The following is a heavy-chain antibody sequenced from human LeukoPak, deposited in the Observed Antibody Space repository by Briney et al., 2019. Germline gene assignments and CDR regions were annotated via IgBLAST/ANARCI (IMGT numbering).Heavy chain of an antibody. CDR2: RYISGNI. Sequence: PSETLSLSCIVSGDSITTYNWSWIRQPPGKGLEWVGRRYISGNINHNPSLKSRVTMSVDTSKNQLYLKLSCVTAADTAVYYCARVIRGRGWAFDIWGQGTMVTVSS. CDR1: GDSITTYN. CDR3: ARVIRGRGWAFDI. V-gene: IGHV4-4*07. D-gene: IGHD3-10*01. J-gene: IGHJ3*02.